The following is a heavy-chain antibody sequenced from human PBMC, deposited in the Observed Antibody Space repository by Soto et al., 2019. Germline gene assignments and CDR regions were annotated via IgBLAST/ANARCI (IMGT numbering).Heavy chain of an antibody. Sequence: QVQLVESGGGVVQPGRSLRLSCAASGFTFRKYGMHWVRQAPGKGLEWVALISNDGTSEHYADSVKGRFTVSRDNSKNTVELQLNSLRTEDTAVYYCAEVSSVGATLAMDVWGQGTAVTVSS. D-gene: IGHD1-26*01. CDR1: GFTFRKYG. CDR2: ISNDGTSE. V-gene: IGHV3-30*18. J-gene: IGHJ6*02. CDR3: AEVSSVGATLAMDV.